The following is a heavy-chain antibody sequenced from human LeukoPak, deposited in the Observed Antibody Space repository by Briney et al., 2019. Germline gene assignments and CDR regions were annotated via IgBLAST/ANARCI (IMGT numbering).Heavy chain of an antibody. V-gene: IGHV4-38-2*02. CDR1: GYSISSGYY. CDR2: INHSGST. CDR3: ARPRVLLVRSPWFDP. J-gene: IGHJ5*02. Sequence: PSETLSLTCTVSGYSISSGYYWGWIRQPPGKGLEWIGEINHSGSTNYNPSLKSRVTISVDTSKNQFSLKLSSVTAADTAVYYCARPRVLLVRSPWFDPWGQGTLVTVSS. D-gene: IGHD6-6*01.